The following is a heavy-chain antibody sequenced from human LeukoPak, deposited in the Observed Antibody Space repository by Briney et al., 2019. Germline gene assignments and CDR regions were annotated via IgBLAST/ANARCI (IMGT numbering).Heavy chain of an antibody. CDR1: GVTFSDYA. J-gene: IGHJ4*02. CDR3: AGYHWNSGVVY. V-gene: IGHV3-11*01. D-gene: IGHD1-7*01. Sequence: GGTLRLSCAASGVTFSDYAMSWVRQAPGQGLEWVSYISRSGHTIDYADSVKGRFSISRDNAKNSLYLQMNSLRAEDTAVYYCAGYHWNSGVVYWGQGTLVTVSS. CDR2: ISRSGHTI.